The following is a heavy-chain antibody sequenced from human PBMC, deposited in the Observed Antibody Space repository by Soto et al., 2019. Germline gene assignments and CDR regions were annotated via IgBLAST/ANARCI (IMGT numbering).Heavy chain of an antibody. CDR1: GFTFSIYT. CDR2: ISGSGGST. CDR3: AKGVVTGIRAAFDI. J-gene: IGHJ3*02. D-gene: IGHD2-21*02. Sequence: GGSLRLSCGGSGFTFSIYTMTWGRPAPGKGLEWVSTISGSGGSTYYADSVKGRFTISRDNFKSTLYLQMNTLRAEDTAVYYCAKGVVTGIRAAFDIWGQGTMVTVSS. V-gene: IGHV3-23*01.